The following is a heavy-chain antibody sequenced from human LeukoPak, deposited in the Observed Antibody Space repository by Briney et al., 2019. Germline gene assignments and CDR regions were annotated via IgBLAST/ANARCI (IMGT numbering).Heavy chain of an antibody. J-gene: IGHJ4*02. CDR1: EYSFATYW. Sequence: EESLKISCKGSEYSFATYWIGWVRQMPGQGLEWMGIIFPGDSDTRYSPSFQGQVTISADKSISTAYLQWSSLKASDTAIYYCASEYCSGGNCYFDYWGQGTLVTVSS. CDR3: ASEYCSGGNCYFDY. D-gene: IGHD2-15*01. CDR2: IFPGDSDT. V-gene: IGHV5-51*01.